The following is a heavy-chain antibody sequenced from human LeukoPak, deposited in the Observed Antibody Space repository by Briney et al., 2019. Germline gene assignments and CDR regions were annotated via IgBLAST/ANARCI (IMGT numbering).Heavy chain of an antibody. Sequence: GGSLRLSCAASGFTFSSYPMHWVRQAPGKGLEWVAVISYDGSEKHYADPVKGRFTISRDNSKNTLYLQMNSLRAEDTAVYYCAKVDYYDSSGYCSIDHYYYGMDVWGQGTTVTVSS. V-gene: IGHV3-30-3*01. J-gene: IGHJ6*02. D-gene: IGHD3-22*01. CDR1: GFTFSSYP. CDR2: ISYDGSEK. CDR3: AKVDYYDSSGYCSIDHYYYGMDV.